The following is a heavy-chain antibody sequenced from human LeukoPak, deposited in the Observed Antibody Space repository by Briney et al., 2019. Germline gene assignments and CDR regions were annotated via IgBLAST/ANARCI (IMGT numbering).Heavy chain of an antibody. Sequence: PGGSLRLSCAASGFTFSSYAMHWVRQAPGKGLEWVAVISYDGSNKYYADSVKGRFTISRDNAKNSLYLQMNSLRAEDTAVYYCARGGSSWPLPFDYWGQGTLVTVSS. D-gene: IGHD6-13*01. V-gene: IGHV3-30*04. J-gene: IGHJ4*02. CDR3: ARGGSSWPLPFDY. CDR1: GFTFSSYA. CDR2: ISYDGSNK.